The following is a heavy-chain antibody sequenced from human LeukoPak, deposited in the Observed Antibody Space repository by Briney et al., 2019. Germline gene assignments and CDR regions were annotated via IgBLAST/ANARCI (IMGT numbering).Heavy chain of an antibody. V-gene: IGHV4-59*08. Sequence: PSETLSLTCTVSGGSISSYYWSWIRQPPGKGREWIGYIYYSGSTNYNPSLKSRVTISVDTSKNQFSLKLSSVTAADTAVYYCASWGDYGGSFDYWGQGTLVTVSS. CDR2: IYYSGST. CDR1: GGSISSYY. D-gene: IGHD4-23*01. CDR3: ASWGDYGGSFDY. J-gene: IGHJ4*02.